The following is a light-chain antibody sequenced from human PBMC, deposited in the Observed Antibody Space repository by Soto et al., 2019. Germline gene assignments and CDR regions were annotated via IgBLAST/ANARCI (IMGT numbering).Light chain of an antibody. CDR2: EVA. Sequence: QSALTQPASVSGSPGQSITISCTGTSRDVGSYDVVSWYQQHPGKAPQLIIYEVAQRPSGVSDRFSGSKSGSTASLTISGLQAEDEAHYFCCSYAGSTTFWVFGGGTKLTVL. CDR1: SRDVGSYDV. J-gene: IGLJ3*02. CDR3: CSYAGSTTFWV. V-gene: IGLV2-23*02.